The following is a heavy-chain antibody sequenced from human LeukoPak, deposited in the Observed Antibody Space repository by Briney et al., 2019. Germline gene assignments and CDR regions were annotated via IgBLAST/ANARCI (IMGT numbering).Heavy chain of an antibody. V-gene: IGHV3-48*01. J-gene: IGHJ4*02. CDR3: ARALPSVF. D-gene: IGHD2-2*01. Sequence: HPGGSLRLSCAASGFTFSSYSMNWVRQAPGKGLEWVSYISSSSSTIYYADSVKGRFTISRDNAKNSLYLQMNSLRAEDTAVYYCARALPSVFWGQGTLVTVSS. CDR1: GFTFSSYS. CDR2: ISSSSSTI.